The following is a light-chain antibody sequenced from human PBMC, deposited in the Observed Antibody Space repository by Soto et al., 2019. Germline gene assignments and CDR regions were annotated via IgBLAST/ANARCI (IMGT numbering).Light chain of an antibody. CDR3: QHIYSTLWT. Sequence: DIQMTQSPSSLSASVGDRVTITCRASQSISSYLNWYQQKPRKAPQLLIYAASSLQSGVPSRFSGSGYGTDFTLTISSLQPEDFATYYCQHIYSTLWTFGQGTKVEIK. CDR2: AAS. CDR1: QSISSY. V-gene: IGKV1-39*01. J-gene: IGKJ1*01.